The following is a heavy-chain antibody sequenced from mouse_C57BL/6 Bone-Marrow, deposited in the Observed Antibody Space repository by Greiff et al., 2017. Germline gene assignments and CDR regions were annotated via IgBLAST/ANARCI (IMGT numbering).Heavy chain of an antibody. V-gene: IGHV1-75*01. J-gene: IGHJ1*03. CDR1: GYTFTDYY. D-gene: IGHD1-1*01. CDR3: ARRGYYGSDWYFDV. Sequence: QVQLQQSGPELVKPGASVKISCKASGYTFTDYYINWVKQRPGQGLEWIGWIFPGSGSTYYNEKFKGKATLTVDKSSSTAYMLLSSLTSEDSAVDVCARRGYYGSDWYFDVWGTGTTVTVSS. CDR2: IFPGSGST.